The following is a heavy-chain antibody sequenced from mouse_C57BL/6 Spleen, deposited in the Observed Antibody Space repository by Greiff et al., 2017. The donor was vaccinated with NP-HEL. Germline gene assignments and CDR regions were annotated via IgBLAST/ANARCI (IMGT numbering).Heavy chain of an antibody. Sequence: VQLKESGPELVKPGASVKISCKASGYSFTDYNMNWVKQSNGKSLEWIGVINPNYGTTSYNQKFKGKATLTVDQSSSTAYMHLNSLTSEDSAVYYCEGFDDEYDGGFAYWGQGTLVTVSA. CDR2: INPNYGTT. CDR1: GYSFTDYN. J-gene: IGHJ3*01. V-gene: IGHV1-39*01. D-gene: IGHD2-4*01. CDR3: EGFDDEYDGGFAY.